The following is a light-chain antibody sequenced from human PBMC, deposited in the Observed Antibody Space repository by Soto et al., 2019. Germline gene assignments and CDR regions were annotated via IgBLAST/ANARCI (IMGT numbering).Light chain of an antibody. Sequence: DIQMTQSPSSLSAYVGDRVTITCRANQTISNYLNWFQQTPGKAPQPLIYAATNLQSGVPSRFSGSGSGTEFTLTISRPHPEDLATYYCQHTYSTPHTFGQGTQLEIK. CDR2: AAT. CDR3: QHTYSTPHT. J-gene: IGKJ2*01. CDR1: QTISNY. V-gene: IGKV1-39*01.